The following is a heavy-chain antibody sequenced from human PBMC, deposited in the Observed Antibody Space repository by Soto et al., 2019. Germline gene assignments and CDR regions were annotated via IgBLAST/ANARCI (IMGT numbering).Heavy chain of an antibody. J-gene: IGHJ4*02. D-gene: IGHD3-10*01. Sequence: PSETLSLTCTVSGGSISSSSHHWGWIRQPPGKGLEWIGSIYHSGTTYYNPPLKSRVTISVDTSKNQFSLKLSSVTAADTAVYYCARPLKSSGSYYKPQYYFDYWGQGTLVTVSS. V-gene: IGHV4-39*01. CDR2: IYHSGTT. CDR1: GGSISSSSHH. CDR3: ARPLKSSGSYYKPQYYFDY.